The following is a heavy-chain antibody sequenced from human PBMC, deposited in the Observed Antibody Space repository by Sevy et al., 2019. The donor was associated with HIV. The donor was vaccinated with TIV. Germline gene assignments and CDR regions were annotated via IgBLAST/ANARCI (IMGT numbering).Heavy chain of an antibody. Sequence: GGSLRLSCAASGFTFNNYGMFWVRQAPEEGLEGVSGITGGGGSTYYAASGKGRFTVSRDSSRNILYLQMNSLGVEDTAGYYCAKGNYETGTQYFDYWGQGILVTVSS. J-gene: IGHJ4*02. D-gene: IGHD3-22*01. CDR3: AKGNYETGTQYFDY. V-gene: IGHV3-23*01. CDR1: GFTFNNYG. CDR2: ITGGGGST.